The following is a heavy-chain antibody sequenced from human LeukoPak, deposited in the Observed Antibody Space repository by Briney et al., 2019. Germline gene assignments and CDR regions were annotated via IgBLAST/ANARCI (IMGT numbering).Heavy chain of an antibody. J-gene: IGHJ6*03. CDR3: ARRAMVRGPAYYYYYYMDV. Sequence: GESLKISCKGSGYSFTSYWIGWVRQMPGKGLEWMGIIYPGDSDTRYSPSFQGQVTISADKSISTAYLQWRSLKASDTAMYYCARRAMVRGPAYYYYYYMDVWGKGTTVTISS. D-gene: IGHD3-10*01. CDR1: GYSFTSYW. V-gene: IGHV5-51*01. CDR2: IYPGDSDT.